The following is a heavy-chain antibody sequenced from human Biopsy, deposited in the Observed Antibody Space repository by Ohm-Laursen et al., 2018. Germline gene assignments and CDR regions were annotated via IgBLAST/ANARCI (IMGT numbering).Heavy chain of an antibody. J-gene: IGHJ4*02. Sequence: GTLSLTCAVFGKTFSDYQWSWIRQPPGKGLEWIGQINQSGTTNYNPSPKSRVSISADASKYEFSLRLTSVTAADTAVYFCGNEVHGRDYWGLGAQVTVSS. CDR2: INQSGTT. D-gene: IGHD2-15*01. CDR1: GKTFSDYQ. V-gene: IGHV4-34*08. CDR3: GNEVHGRDY.